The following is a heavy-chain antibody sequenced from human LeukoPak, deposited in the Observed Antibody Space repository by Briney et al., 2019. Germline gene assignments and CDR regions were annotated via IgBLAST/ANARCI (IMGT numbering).Heavy chain of an antibody. CDR3: AGGEDGDYGY. V-gene: IGHV4-61*01. CDR1: GGSISSSSYY. CDR2: IYYSGST. D-gene: IGHD4-17*01. J-gene: IGHJ4*02. Sequence: SETLSLTCTVSGGSISSSSYYWSWIRQPPGKGLEWIGYIYYSGSTNYNPSLKSRVTISVDTSKNQFSLKLSSVTAADTAVYYCAGGEDGDYGYWGQGTLVTVSS.